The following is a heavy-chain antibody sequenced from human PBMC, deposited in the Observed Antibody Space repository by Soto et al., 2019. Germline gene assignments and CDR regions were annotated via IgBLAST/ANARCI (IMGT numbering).Heavy chain of an antibody. V-gene: IGHV3-48*01. J-gene: IGHJ4*02. D-gene: IGHD3-3*01. CDR1: GFTFSSYS. Sequence: GGSLRLSCAASGFTFSSYSMNWVRQAPGKGLEWVSYISSSSSTKFYADSVKGRFTISRDNARNSLYLQMNSLRAEDTAVYYCARGHPGVEVTAPYYWGQGTLVTVSS. CDR3: ARGHPGVEVTAPYY. CDR2: ISSSSSTK.